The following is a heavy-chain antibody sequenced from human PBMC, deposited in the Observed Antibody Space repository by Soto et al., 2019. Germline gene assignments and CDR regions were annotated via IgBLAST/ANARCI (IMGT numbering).Heavy chain of an antibody. CDR3: ARESEDLSSNLDY. Sequence: PGESLKISCKGSEYTFANQWIGWVRQMPGEGLEWMGIISPDTSETLYSPSLQGQVTISVDRSISTVYLHWNSLKASDTAMYYCARESEDLSSNLDYWGQGTLVTVSS. J-gene: IGHJ4*02. V-gene: IGHV5-51*01. CDR1: EYTFANQW. CDR2: ISPDTSET.